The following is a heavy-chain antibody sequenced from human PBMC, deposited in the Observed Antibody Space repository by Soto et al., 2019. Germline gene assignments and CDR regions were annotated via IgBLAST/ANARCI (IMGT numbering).Heavy chain of an antibody. V-gene: IGHV1-69*08. CDR1: GGTFSSYT. Sequence: QVQLVQSGAEVKKPGSSVKVSCKASGGTFSSYTISWVRQAPGQGLEWMGRIIPILGIANYAQKFQGRVTITADKSTITAYMELSSLRSEDTAVYYCAREEYYYGSGAFFDYWGQGTLVTVSS. J-gene: IGHJ4*02. CDR2: IIPILGIA. CDR3: AREEYYYGSGAFFDY. D-gene: IGHD3-10*01.